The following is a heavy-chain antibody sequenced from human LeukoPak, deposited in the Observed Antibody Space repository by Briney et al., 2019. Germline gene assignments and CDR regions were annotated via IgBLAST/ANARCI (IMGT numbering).Heavy chain of an antibody. CDR1: GYTFTTHF. Sequence: ASVKVSCKASGYTFTTHFMHLMRQAPGQGLEWMGIINPSNGDTSYAQKFQGRVTMTTDTSTSTAYMELRSLRSDDTAVYYCARGSRNSSGYHPLDYWGQGTLVTVSS. D-gene: IGHD3-22*01. CDR2: INPSNGDT. J-gene: IGHJ4*02. V-gene: IGHV1-46*01. CDR3: ARGSRNSSGYHPLDY.